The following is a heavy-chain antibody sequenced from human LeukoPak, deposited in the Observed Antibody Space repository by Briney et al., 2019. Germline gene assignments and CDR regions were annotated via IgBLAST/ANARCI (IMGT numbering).Heavy chain of an antibody. CDR2: IYYSGST. Sequence: SETLSLTCTVSGGSISSYHWSWIRQPPGKGLEWIGYIYYSGSTNYNPSLKSRVTISVDTSKNQFSLKLSSVTAADTAVYYCASTYYDTLTGYQDLYYYGMDVWGQGTTVTVSS. V-gene: IGHV4-59*01. CDR1: GGSISSYH. CDR3: ASTYYDTLTGYQDLYYYGMDV. J-gene: IGHJ6*02. D-gene: IGHD3-9*01.